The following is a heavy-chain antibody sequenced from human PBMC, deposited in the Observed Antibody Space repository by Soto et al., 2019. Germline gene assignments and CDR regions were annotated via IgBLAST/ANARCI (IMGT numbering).Heavy chain of an antibody. J-gene: IGHJ4*02. CDR1: GFTFSNAW. CDR3: TTLRFFFFTDSDY. CDR2: IKSKTDGGTT. V-gene: IGHV3-15*07. D-gene: IGHD3-3*01. Sequence: EVQLVESGGGLVKPGGSLRLSCAASGFTFSNAWMNWVRQAPGKGLEWVGRIKSKTDGGTTDYAAPVKGRFTISRDDSKNTLYLQMNSLKTEDTAVYYCTTLRFFFFTDSDYWGQGTLVTVSS.